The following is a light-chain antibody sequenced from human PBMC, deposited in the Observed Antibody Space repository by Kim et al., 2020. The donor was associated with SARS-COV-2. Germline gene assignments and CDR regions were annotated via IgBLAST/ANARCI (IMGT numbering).Light chain of an antibody. CDR2: DAS. CDR3: QQYGTSPLT. J-gene: IGKJ4*01. Sequence: SPVERATLSCGASQSVRSNYLAWYQQKPGLAPRLLIYDASSRATGIPDRFSGRGSGTDFTLTISRLEPEDFAVYFCQQYGTSPLTFGGGTKVDIK. V-gene: IGKV3D-20*01. CDR1: QSVRSNY.